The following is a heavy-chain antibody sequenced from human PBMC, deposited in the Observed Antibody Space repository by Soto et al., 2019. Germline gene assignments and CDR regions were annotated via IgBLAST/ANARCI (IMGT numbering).Heavy chain of an antibody. Sequence: QVQLVQSGAEVKKPGASVKVSCKASGYTFTSYGISWVRQAPGQGLEWMGWISAYNGNTNYAQKLQGRVTMTTDTSTSTAYMELRSLRSDDTAVYYCARDALSSGWYETRIHFDYWGQGTLVTVSS. CDR2: ISAYNGNT. D-gene: IGHD6-13*01. CDR1: GYTFTSYG. J-gene: IGHJ4*02. V-gene: IGHV1-18*01. CDR3: ARDALSSGWYETRIHFDY.